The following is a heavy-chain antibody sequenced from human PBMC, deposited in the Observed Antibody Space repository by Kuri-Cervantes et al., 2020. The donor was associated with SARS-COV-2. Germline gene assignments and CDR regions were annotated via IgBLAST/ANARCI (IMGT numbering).Heavy chain of an antibody. J-gene: IGHJ6*02. D-gene: IGHD6-13*01. CDR1: GYTFTSYY. CDR2: INPNSGGT. V-gene: IGHV1-2*04. CDR3: ARGGPGYSSSWYLYYYYGMDV. Sequence: ASVKVSCKASGYTFTSYYMHWVRQAPGQGLEWMGWINPNSGGTNYAQKFQGWVTMTRDTSISTAYMELSRLRSDDTAVYYCARGGPGYSSSWYLYYYYGMDVWGQGTTVTVSS.